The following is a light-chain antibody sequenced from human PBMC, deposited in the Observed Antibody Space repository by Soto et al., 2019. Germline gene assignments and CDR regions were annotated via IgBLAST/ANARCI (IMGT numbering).Light chain of an antibody. CDR3: QQRSKWPPIT. CDR2: DAS. Sequence: EIVLTQSPATLSLSPGERATLSCRASQSVSNYLTWYQQKPGQAPRLLIYDASNRATDIPARFSGSGSGTDFTLNTSSLEPADFPVYYCQQRSKWPPITFGQGTRLEIK. J-gene: IGKJ5*01. V-gene: IGKV3-11*01. CDR1: QSVSNY.